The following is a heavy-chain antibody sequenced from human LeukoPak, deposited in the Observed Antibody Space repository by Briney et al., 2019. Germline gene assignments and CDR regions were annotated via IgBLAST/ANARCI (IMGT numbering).Heavy chain of an antibody. D-gene: IGHD3-22*01. J-gene: IGHJ4*02. CDR1: GGTISRYY. V-gene: IGHV4-34*01. CDR2: INHSGMT. CDR3: ARGEDYYDQWYFDY. Sequence: AETLSLTCTVSGGTISRYYWTWIRQPPGKGLEWIGEINHSGMTNYNPSLKSRVTISVDTSKNQFSLKLSSVTAADTAVYYCARGEDYYDQWYFDYWGQGTLVTVSS.